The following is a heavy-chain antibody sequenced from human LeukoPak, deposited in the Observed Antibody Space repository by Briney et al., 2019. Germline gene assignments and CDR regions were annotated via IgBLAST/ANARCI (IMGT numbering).Heavy chain of an antibody. D-gene: IGHD2-15*01. CDR2: ISSSSYI. J-gene: IGHJ6*02. Sequence: PGGSLRLSCAASGFTFSNYAMNWVRQAPGKGLEWVSSISSSSYIYYADSVKGRFTISRDNAKNSLYLQMNSLRAEDTAVYYCARDGVVAAQSHYYYGMDVWGQGTTVTVSS. CDR1: GFTFSNYA. V-gene: IGHV3-21*01. CDR3: ARDGVVAAQSHYYYGMDV.